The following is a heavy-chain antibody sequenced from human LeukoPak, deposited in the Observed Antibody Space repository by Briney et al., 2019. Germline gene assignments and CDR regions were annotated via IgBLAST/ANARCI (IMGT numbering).Heavy chain of an antibody. V-gene: IGHV3-30-3*01. Sequence: GGSLGLSCAASGFTFSSHAMHWVRQAPGEGLKWVAVISHDGGYQDYADSVKGRFTISRDNPRNTLYLQMNSLRSEDTAVYYCAWELTKRYDSWGQGTLVTVSS. CDR3: AWELTKRYDS. D-gene: IGHD5-24*01. CDR2: ISHDGGYQ. J-gene: IGHJ4*02. CDR1: GFTFSSHA.